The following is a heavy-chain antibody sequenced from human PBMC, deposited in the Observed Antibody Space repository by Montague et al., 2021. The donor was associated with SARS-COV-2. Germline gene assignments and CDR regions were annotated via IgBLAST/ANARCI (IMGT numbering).Heavy chain of an antibody. CDR2: INHSGST. Sequence: SETLSLTCAVYGESFSAYYWSWIRQPPGKGLEWIGEINHSGSTNYNPSLKSRVTISVDTSKNQFSLNLSSVTAADTAVYYCARGHYSSSWYGIRYYFDYWGQGTLVTVSS. V-gene: IGHV4-34*01. CDR3: ARGHYSSSWYGIRYYFDY. D-gene: IGHD6-13*01. J-gene: IGHJ4*02. CDR1: GESFSAYY.